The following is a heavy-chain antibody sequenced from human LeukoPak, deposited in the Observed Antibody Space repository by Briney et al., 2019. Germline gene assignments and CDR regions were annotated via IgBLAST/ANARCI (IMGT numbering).Heavy chain of an antibody. D-gene: IGHD3-22*01. J-gene: IGHJ6*03. CDR3: ARVGYYYDSSGYNMDV. CDR1: GGSISSSSYY. Sequence: PSETLSLTCTVSGGSISSSSYYWGWIRQPPGKGLEWIGRIYTSGSTNYNPSLKSRVTMSVDTSKNQFSLKLSSVTAADTAVYYCARVGYYYDSSGYNMDVWGKGTTVTISS. CDR2: IYTSGST. V-gene: IGHV4-61*05.